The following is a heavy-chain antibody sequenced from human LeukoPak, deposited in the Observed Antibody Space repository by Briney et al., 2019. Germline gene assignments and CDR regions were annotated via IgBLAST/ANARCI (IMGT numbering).Heavy chain of an antibody. D-gene: IGHD3-10*01. CDR3: ARDTMAGSYYYGMDV. CDR2: IYYSGST. V-gene: IGHV4-59*01. J-gene: IGHJ6*02. Sequence: PSETLSLTCTVSGGSITSNFWSWIRQPPGKGLEWIGYIYYSGSTNYNPSLKSRVTISVDTSKNQFSLKLSSVTAADTAVYYCARDTMAGSYYYGMDVWGQGTTVSVSS. CDR1: GGSITSNF.